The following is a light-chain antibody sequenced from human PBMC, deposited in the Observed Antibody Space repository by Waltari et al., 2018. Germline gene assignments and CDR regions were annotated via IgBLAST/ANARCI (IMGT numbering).Light chain of an antibody. J-gene: IGLJ3*02. CDR3: QTGGHGTWV. CDR2: VNMDGSD. CDR1: RRHSSNS. V-gene: IGLV4-69*01. Sequence: QLVLTQSPSASASLGASVKLTCTLSRRHSSNSIAWHQQQPERGPRYCMKVNMDGSDSKGDGMPHRCSGSSSVAEPYRTIASLQSEDAAFYVCQTGGHGTWVFGGGTKLTVL.